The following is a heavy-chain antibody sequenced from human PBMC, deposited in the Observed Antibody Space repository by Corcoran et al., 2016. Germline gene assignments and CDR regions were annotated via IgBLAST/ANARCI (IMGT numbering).Heavy chain of an antibody. CDR2: FSYSRST. CDR1: GGSVNSGSYY. V-gene: IGHV4-61*01. Sequence: QVQLQESGPGLVKPSETLSLTCTVSGGSVNSGSYYWSWIRQPPGKGLEWIGYFSYSRSTNYNPSLRSRVTISVDTSKNQFSLKLSSVTAADTAVYYCARGQGAGNWFDPWGQGTLVIVSS. J-gene: IGHJ5*02. CDR3: ARGQGAGNWFDP.